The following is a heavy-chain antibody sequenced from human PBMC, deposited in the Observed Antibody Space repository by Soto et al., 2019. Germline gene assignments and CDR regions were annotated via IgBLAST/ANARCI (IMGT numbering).Heavy chain of an antibody. Sequence: QVQLQESGPGLVKPSQTLSLTCTVSGGSISSGGYYLSWIRQHPGKVVEWIGYIYYSGRTYYNPSLKSRVTISVYTSKNQLSLKVSSVTAADTAVYYCARDLTYYDFWSGQGVAFDIWGQRTMVTVSS. J-gene: IGHJ3*02. CDR2: IYYSGRT. CDR3: ARDLTYYDFWSGQGVAFDI. CDR1: GGSISSGGYY. D-gene: IGHD3-3*01. V-gene: IGHV4-31*03.